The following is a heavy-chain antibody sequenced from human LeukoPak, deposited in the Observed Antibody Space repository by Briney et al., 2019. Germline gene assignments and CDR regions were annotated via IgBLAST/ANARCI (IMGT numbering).Heavy chain of an antibody. CDR3: AREVATPYDSSGYYDY. CDR2: ISSSGSTI. V-gene: IGHV3-48*04. J-gene: IGHJ4*02. Sequence: PGGSLRLSCAASGITFIKYSMTWVRQAPGKGLEWVSYISSSGSTIYYADSVRGRFTISRDNAKNSLYLQMNSLRAEDTAVYYCAREVATPYDSSGYYDYWGQGTLVTVSS. D-gene: IGHD3-22*01. CDR1: GITFIKYS.